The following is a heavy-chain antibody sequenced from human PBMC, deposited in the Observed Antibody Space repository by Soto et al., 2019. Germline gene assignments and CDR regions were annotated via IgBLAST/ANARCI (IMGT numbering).Heavy chain of an antibody. CDR3: ARNDCSSTRCYNFGMDV. J-gene: IGHJ6*02. V-gene: IGHV5-10-1*01. Sequence: ESLKVSLEGSGYRFTNYWIGWVRQMPGKGLELMGRIDPSDSYIKYSPSFQGHVTISADNSISTAYLQWSSLKASDTAMYYCARNDCSSTRCYNFGMDVWGQGTTVT. CDR2: IDPSDSYI. D-gene: IGHD2-2*02. CDR1: GYRFTNYW.